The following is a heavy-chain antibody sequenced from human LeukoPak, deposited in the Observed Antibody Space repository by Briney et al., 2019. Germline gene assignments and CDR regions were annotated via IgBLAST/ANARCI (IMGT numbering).Heavy chain of an antibody. CDR3: AKDNFYAEYFQH. Sequence: PGGSLRLSCAASGFTFDDYAMHWVRQAPGKGLEWVSGISWNSGSIGYADSVKGRFTISRDNAKNSLYLQMNSLRAEDTALYYCAKDNFYAEYFQHWGQGTLVTVSS. D-gene: IGHD2/OR15-2a*01. J-gene: IGHJ1*01. V-gene: IGHV3-9*01. CDR1: GFTFDDYA. CDR2: ISWNSGSI.